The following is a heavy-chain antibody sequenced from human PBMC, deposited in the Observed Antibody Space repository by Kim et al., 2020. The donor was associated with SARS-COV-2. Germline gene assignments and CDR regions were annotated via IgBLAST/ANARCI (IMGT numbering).Heavy chain of an antibody. D-gene: IGHD3-10*02. CDR1: GYSFTSYW. CDR3: ARHSSSDVFGELLGVTFDN. Sequence: GESLKISCKGSGYSFTSYWIGWVRQMPGKGLEWMGIIYPGDSDTRYSPSFQGQVTISADKSISTAYLQWSSLKASDTAMYYCARHSSSDVFGELLGVTFDNCGQGTLVGVS. J-gene: IGHJ4*02. V-gene: IGHV5-51*01. CDR2: IYPGDSDT.